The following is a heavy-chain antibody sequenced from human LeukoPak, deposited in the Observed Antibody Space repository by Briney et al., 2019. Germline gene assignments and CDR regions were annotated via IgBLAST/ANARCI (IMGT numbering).Heavy chain of an antibody. Sequence: PGGSLRLSCAASGFSFSSYGMSWVRQAPGKGLEWVSDISGGGGSTYYADSVKGRFTISRDNSKNTVYLQMKSLRAEDTATYYCAVWSPKTALLNWGQGTLVSVSS. CDR3: AVWSPKTALLN. CDR2: ISGGGGST. D-gene: IGHD3-3*01. CDR1: GFSFSSYG. J-gene: IGHJ4*02. V-gene: IGHV3-23*01.